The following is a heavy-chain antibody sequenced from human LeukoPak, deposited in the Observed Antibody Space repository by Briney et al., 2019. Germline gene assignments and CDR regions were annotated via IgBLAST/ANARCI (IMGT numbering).Heavy chain of an antibody. CDR3: AKRGVVIRVILVGFHKQAYYFDS. Sequence: GGSLRLSCAVSGITLSNYGMSWVRQAPGKGLEWVAGISDSGGSTMYADSVKGRFTISRDNPKNTLYLQMNSLRVEDTAVYFCAKRGVVIRVILVGFHKQAYYFDSWGQGALVTVSS. CDR1: GITLSNYG. V-gene: IGHV3-23*01. D-gene: IGHD3-22*01. CDR2: ISDSGGST. J-gene: IGHJ4*02.